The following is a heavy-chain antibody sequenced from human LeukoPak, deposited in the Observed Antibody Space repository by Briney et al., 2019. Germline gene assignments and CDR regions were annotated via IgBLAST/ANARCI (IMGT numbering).Heavy chain of an antibody. J-gene: IGHJ4*02. V-gene: IGHV1-2*02. Sequence: ASVKVSCKASGYTFSGYYMHWVRQAPGQGLEWMGWINPNSGGTNYAQKLQGRVTMTTDTSTSTAYMELRSLRSDDTAVYCCARFYDILTGYDYWGQGTLVTVSS. CDR2: INPNSGGT. CDR1: GYTFSGYY. D-gene: IGHD3-9*01. CDR3: ARFYDILTGYDY.